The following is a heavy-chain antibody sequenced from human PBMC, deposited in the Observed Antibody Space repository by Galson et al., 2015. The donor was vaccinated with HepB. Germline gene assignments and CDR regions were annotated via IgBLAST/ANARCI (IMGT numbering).Heavy chain of an antibody. J-gene: IGHJ2*01. CDR2: IYYSGST. V-gene: IGHV4-59*01. D-gene: IGHD2-2*01. CDR3: AREIVVVPAAISLLSYWYFDL. CDR1: GGSISSYY. Sequence: LSLTCTVSGGSISSYYWSWIRQPPGKGLEWIGYIYYSGSTNYNPSLKSRVTTSVDTSKNQFSLKLSSVTAADTAVYYCAREIVVVPAAISLLSYWYFDLWGRGTLVTVSS.